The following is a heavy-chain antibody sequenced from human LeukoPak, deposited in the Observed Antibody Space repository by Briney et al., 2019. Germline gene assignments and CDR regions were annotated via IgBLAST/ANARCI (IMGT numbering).Heavy chain of an antibody. CDR2: ISGSGDST. J-gene: IGHJ4*02. D-gene: IGHD3-3*01. CDR1: GFTFSSCA. CDR3: AKHPDYDFWSGSPR. V-gene: IGHV3-23*01. Sequence: AGGSLRLSCAASGFTFSSCAMSWVRQAPGKGLEWVSKISGSGDSTDYADSVKGRFTISRDNSKNTLYLQMNSLRAEDTAVYYCAKHPDYDFWSGSPRWGQGTLVTVSS.